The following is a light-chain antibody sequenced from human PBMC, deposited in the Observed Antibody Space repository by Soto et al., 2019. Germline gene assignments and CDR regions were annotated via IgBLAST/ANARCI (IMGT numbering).Light chain of an antibody. CDR1: QAIRND. Sequence: AIQMTQSPSSLSASVGDRVTITCRASQAIRNDLDWYQQKPGKAPKLLIYGSSSLQSGVPSRFSGSGFGTDFTLTISSLQPEDFATYYCLQDYTYPRTFGQGTKVEIK. J-gene: IGKJ1*01. V-gene: IGKV1-6*01. CDR3: LQDYTYPRT. CDR2: GSS.